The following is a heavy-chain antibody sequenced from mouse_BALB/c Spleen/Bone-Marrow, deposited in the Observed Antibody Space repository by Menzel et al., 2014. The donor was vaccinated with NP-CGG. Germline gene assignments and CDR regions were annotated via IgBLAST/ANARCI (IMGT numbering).Heavy chain of an antibody. Sequence: DVKLQESGPELVKPGASVKMSCKASGYTFTDYYMDWVKQSHGESFEWIGRVNPYNGGTSYNQRFKGKATLTVDKSSSTAYMELNSLTSEDSAVYYCARGIYYGNYFDYWGQGTTLTVSS. CDR2: VNPYNGGT. J-gene: IGHJ2*01. CDR3: ARGIYYGNYFDY. V-gene: IGHV1-19*01. CDR1: GYTFTDYY. D-gene: IGHD2-1*01.